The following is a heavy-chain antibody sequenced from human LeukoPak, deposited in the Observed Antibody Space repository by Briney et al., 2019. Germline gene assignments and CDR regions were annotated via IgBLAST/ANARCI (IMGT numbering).Heavy chain of an antibody. Sequence: WGSLRRSCVGSDFTFANYAMTWVRLTPGKGLEWVSSIKGSGSYAMYADSVSGRFTTSRDNSRNTIFLQMTSLRAEDTAIYYCGRDPNGDYIGAFEFWGLGTLVSVSS. CDR3: GRDPNGDYIGAFEF. J-gene: IGHJ3*01. CDR1: DFTFANYA. V-gene: IGHV3-23*01. D-gene: IGHD4-17*01. CDR2: IKGSGSYA.